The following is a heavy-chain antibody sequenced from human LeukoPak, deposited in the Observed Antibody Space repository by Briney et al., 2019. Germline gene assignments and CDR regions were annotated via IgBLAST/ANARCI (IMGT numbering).Heavy chain of an antibody. J-gene: IGHJ4*02. CDR2: ISPYSGNT. D-gene: IGHD4-11*01. Sequence: ASVKVSCKASGYTFTSCGITWVRQAPGQGLEWMGWISPYSGNTNYAQKLQGRVTMTTDTSTSTAYMELRSLRSDDTAVYYCARDGRTVKGNYWGQGTLVTVSS. CDR3: ARDGRTVKGNY. V-gene: IGHV1-18*01. CDR1: GYTFTSCG.